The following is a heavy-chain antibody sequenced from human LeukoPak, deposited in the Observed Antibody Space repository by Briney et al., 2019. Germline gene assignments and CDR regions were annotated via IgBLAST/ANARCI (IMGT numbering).Heavy chain of an antibody. CDR1: GGSISSYY. CDR2: IYTSGST. V-gene: IGHV4-4*07. J-gene: IGHJ6*03. Sequence: PSETLSLTCTVSGGSISSYYWSWIRQPAGKGLEWIGRIYTSGSTNYNPSLKSRVTMSVDTSKNQFSLKLSSVTAADTAVYYCARDGFDYGDHYYYMDVWGKGTTVTVSS. CDR3: ARDGFDYGDHYYYMDV. D-gene: IGHD4-17*01.